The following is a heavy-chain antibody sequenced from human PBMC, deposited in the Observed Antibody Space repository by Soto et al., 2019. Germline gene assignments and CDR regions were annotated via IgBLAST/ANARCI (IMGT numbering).Heavy chain of an antibody. Sequence: LGESLKISCNGSGYSFTSYWIGWVRQMPGKGLEWMGIIYPGDSDTRYSPSFQGQVTISADKSISTAYLQWSSLRASDTAMYYCGRTAIQQRVGAGMDVWGQGTTVTVYS. D-gene: IGHD5-18*01. V-gene: IGHV5-51*01. J-gene: IGHJ6*02. CDR1: GYSFTSYW. CDR3: GRTAIQQRVGAGMDV. CDR2: IYPGDSDT.